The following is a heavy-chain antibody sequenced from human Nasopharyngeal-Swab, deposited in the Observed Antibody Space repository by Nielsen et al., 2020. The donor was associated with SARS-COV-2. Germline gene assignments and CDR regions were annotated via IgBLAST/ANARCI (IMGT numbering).Heavy chain of an antibody. Sequence: SETLSLTCAVYGGSFSGYYWSWIRQPPGKGLEWIGEINHSGSTNYNPSLKSRVTISVDTSKNQFSLKLNSVTAADTAVYYCARGDFRQIAASYYFDYWGQGTLVTVSS. D-gene: IGHD6-6*01. V-gene: IGHV4-34*01. CDR1: GGSFSGYY. CDR2: INHSGST. J-gene: IGHJ4*02. CDR3: ARGDFRQIAASYYFDY.